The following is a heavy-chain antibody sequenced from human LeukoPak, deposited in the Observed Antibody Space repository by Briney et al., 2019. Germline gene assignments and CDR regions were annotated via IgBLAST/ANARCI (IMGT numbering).Heavy chain of an antibody. CDR3: ARARRDGYNDY. V-gene: IGHV4-30-2*01. CDR2: IYHSGST. Sequence: SETLSLTCAVSGGSISSGGYSWSWIRQPPGKGLEWIGYIYHSGSTYYNPSLKSRVTISVDRSKNQFSLKLSSVTAADTAVYYCARARRDGYNDYWGQGTLVTVSS. CDR1: GGSISSGGYS. D-gene: IGHD5-24*01. J-gene: IGHJ4*02.